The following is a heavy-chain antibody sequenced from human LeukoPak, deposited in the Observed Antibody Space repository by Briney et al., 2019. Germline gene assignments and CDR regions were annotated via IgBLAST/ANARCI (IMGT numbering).Heavy chain of an antibody. CDR1: GYAFTGYY. CDR3: ATCIVGATPELDY. V-gene: IGHV1-2*02. Sequence: ASVKVSCKASGYAFTGYYMHWVRHAPGQGLELMGWINPNSGGTNYAQKFQGRVTMTRDTSISTAYMELSRLRSDDTAVYYCATCIVGATPELDYWGQGTLVTVSS. J-gene: IGHJ4*02. D-gene: IGHD1-26*01. CDR2: INPNSGGT.